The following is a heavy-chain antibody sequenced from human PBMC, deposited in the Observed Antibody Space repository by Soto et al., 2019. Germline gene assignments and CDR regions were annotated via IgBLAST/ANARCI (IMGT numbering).Heavy chain of an antibody. V-gene: IGHV4-39*01. CDR2: IYYSGNT. CDR1: GGSITSRSYF. CDR3: ARFRDFSYWFDP. Sequence: KPSETLSLTCSVSGGSITSRSYFWGWIRQPPGKGLEWIGNIYYSGNTYYNPSLKSRVTMSVDASQSQFSLKLTSVTAADTAVYYCARFRDFSYWFDPWGQGTQVTVSS. J-gene: IGHJ5*02. D-gene: IGHD3-3*01.